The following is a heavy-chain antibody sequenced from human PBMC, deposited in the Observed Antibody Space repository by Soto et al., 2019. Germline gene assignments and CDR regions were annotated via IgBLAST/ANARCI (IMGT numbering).Heavy chain of an antibody. J-gene: IGHJ4*02. CDR3: ERGGHIVVVTAVLDY. CDR2: VNPSGGHT. D-gene: IGHD2-21*02. Sequence: QVQLMQSGAEVKKPGASVKVSCKASGDTFTDYYIHWVRPAPGQGLEWMGTVNPSGGHTTYAQHFLGRVTVTRDTSTSTLYMELTRLTSDDTAIYYCERGGHIVVVTAVLDYWGQGTLVTVSS. CDR1: GDTFTDYY. V-gene: IGHV1-46*01.